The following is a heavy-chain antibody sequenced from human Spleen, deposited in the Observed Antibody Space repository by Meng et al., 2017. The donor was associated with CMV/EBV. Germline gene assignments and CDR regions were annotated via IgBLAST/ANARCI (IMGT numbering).Heavy chain of an antibody. J-gene: IGHJ4*02. CDR1: RFTFSSYA. Sequence: GGSLRLSCAASRFTFSSYAMTWVRWVRQAPGRGLEWVSTISGRGGSTYYADSVKGRFTISRDNSKNTLHLQMNSLRAEDTAVYYCAKDHNRPLCSGGSCYFGLPYISDYWGQGTLVTVSS. V-gene: IGHV3-23*01. CDR3: AKDHNRPLCSGGSCYFGLPYISDY. D-gene: IGHD2-15*01. CDR2: ISGRGGST.